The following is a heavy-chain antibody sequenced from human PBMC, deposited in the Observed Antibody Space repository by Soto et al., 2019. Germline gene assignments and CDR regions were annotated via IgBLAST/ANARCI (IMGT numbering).Heavy chain of an antibody. Sequence: PSETLSLTCAVSGYSISSGNYWAWIRQPPGRGLEWIGSLYHIGSTHYNTSLKSRVTISVDTSKNHFSLELSSVTAADTAIYYCRSSTSCYDESCVDVWGQGTMVTVSS. V-gene: IGHV4-38-2*01. CDR3: RSSTSCYDESCVDV. CDR2: LYHIGST. CDR1: GYSISSGNY. D-gene: IGHD2-2*01. J-gene: IGHJ6*02.